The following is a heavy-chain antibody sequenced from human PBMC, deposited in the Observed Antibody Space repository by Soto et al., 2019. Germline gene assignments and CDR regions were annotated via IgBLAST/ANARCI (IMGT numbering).Heavy chain of an antibody. CDR1: GGTFSSYT. Sequence: SVKVSCKASGGTFSSYTISWVRQAPGQGLEWMGRIIPILGIANYAQKFQGRVTITADKSTSTAYMELSSLRSEDTAVYYCARDSRGSWVAIFDYWGQGTLVTVSS. CDR3: ARDSRGSWVAIFDY. D-gene: IGHD6-13*01. J-gene: IGHJ4*02. V-gene: IGHV1-69*04. CDR2: IIPILGIA.